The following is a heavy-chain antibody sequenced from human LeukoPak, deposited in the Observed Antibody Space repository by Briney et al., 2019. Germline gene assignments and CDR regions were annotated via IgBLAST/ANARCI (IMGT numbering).Heavy chain of an antibody. Sequence: GASVKVSCKASGYTFTGYYMHWVRQAPGQRLEWMGWINPNSGGTNYAQKFQGRVTMTRDTSISTAYMELSRLRSDDTAVYYCARTPYYYDSSGAYDYWGQGTLVTVSS. D-gene: IGHD3-22*01. J-gene: IGHJ4*02. CDR2: INPNSGGT. V-gene: IGHV1-2*02. CDR1: GYTFTGYY. CDR3: ARTPYYYDSSGAYDY.